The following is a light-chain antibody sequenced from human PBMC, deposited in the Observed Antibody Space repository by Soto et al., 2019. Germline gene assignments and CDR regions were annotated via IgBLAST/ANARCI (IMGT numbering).Light chain of an antibody. Sequence: DIVMTQSRDSLAVSLGERATINCKSSQSVLYSSQNKSYLAWYQQKPGQPPKLLIYWASTRESGVPDRFRGRGSGTDFTLTISSLQAEDVAVYYCQQYYSTPYTFGQGTKLEIK. CDR1: QSVLYSSQNKSY. CDR3: QQYYSTPYT. V-gene: IGKV4-1*01. J-gene: IGKJ2*01. CDR2: WAS.